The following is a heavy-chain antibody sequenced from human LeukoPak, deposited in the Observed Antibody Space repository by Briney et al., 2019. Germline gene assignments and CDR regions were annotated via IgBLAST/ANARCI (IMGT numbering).Heavy chain of an antibody. CDR2: ISYDGSNK. CDR3: ARDNDYYGSGSYSWFDP. J-gene: IGHJ5*02. D-gene: IGHD3-10*01. Sequence: PGRSLRLSCAASGFTFSSYAMHWVRQAPGKGLEWVAVISYDGSNKYYADSVKGRFTISRDNSKNTLYLQMNSLRAEDRAVYYCARDNDYYGSGSYSWFDPWGQGTLVTVSS. CDR1: GFTFSSYA. V-gene: IGHV3-30-3*01.